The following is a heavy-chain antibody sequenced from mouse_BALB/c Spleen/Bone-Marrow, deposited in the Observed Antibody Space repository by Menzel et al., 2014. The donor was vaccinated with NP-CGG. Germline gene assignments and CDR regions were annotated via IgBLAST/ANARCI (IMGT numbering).Heavy chain of an antibody. Sequence: VKLMESGAELMKPGASVKTSCKATGYTFSSYWTEWVKQRPGHGLEWIGEILPGSGTTNFNEKFKGKATFTADTSSNTAYMQLSSLTSEDSAVYYCARSPYWGQGTLVTVSA. V-gene: IGHV1-9*01. CDR1: GYTFSSYW. CDR3: ARSPY. J-gene: IGHJ3*01. CDR2: ILPGSGTT.